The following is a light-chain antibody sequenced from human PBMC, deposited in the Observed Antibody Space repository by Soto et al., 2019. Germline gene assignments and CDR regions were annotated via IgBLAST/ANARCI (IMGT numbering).Light chain of an antibody. V-gene: IGKV1-39*01. Sequence: IQMTQSPSSLSASLGDRVTITCRASQSITRYLNWYQQKPPKAPKLLIYAASSLQSGVPSRFSGSGSGTDFTLTISSLRPEDSAAYYCQQSYSIPPLTFGGGTKVDIK. CDR2: AAS. J-gene: IGKJ4*01. CDR1: QSITRY. CDR3: QQSYSIPPLT.